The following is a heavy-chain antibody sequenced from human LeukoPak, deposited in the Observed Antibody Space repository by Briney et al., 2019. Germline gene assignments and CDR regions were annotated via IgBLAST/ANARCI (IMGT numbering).Heavy chain of an antibody. CDR2: IKQDESEK. CDR3: ARYSSSWYVYYYYGMDV. D-gene: IGHD6-13*01. V-gene: IGHV3-7*03. Sequence: PGGSLRLSCVASGFTFSNYWMSWVRQAPGKGLEWVANIKQDESEKTYVDSVKGRFTISRDNAKNSLYLQMNSLRAEDTAVYYCARYSSSWYVYYYYGMDVWGQGTTVTVSS. J-gene: IGHJ6*02. CDR1: GFTFSNYW.